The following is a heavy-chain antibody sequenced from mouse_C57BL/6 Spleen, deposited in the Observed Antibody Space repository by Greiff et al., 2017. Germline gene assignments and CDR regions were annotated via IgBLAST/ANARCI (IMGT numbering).Heavy chain of an antibody. J-gene: IGHJ2*01. V-gene: IGHV1-74*01. Sequence: QVQLQQPGAELVKPGASVKVSCKASGYTFTSYWMHWVKQRPGQGLEWIGRIHPSDSDTNYNQKFKGKATLTVDKSSSPAYMQRSSLTAEDSAVYYCAIRGDYDYDVPDYWGQGTTLTVSS. D-gene: IGHD2-4*01. CDR2: IHPSDSDT. CDR1: GYTFTSYW. CDR3: AIRGDYDYDVPDY.